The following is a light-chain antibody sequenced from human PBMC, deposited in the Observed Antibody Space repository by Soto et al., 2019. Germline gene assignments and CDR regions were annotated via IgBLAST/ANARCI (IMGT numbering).Light chain of an antibody. Sequence: EIVLTQSPGTLSFSPGERATLSCRASQRVSSYLAWYKQKPGQAPRLLIYGASSRATGIPDRVSGSGSGTEFTLTISRLEPEDFAVYYCQQYGSSPQTFGQGTKVDIK. J-gene: IGKJ1*01. CDR3: QQYGSSPQT. CDR2: GAS. CDR1: QRVSSY. V-gene: IGKV3-20*01.